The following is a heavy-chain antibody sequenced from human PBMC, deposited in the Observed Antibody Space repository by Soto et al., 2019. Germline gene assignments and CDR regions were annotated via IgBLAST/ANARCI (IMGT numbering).Heavy chain of an antibody. CDR2: IYYSGST. D-gene: IGHD4-17*01. Sequence: PSETLSLTCPVSGGSISSYCWTWIRQPPGKGLEWIGSIYYSGSTYYNPSLKSRVTISVDTSKNQFSLKLSSVTAADTAVYYCASNGEGAFDIWGQGTMVTVSS. V-gene: IGHV4-59*05. CDR1: GGSISSYC. CDR3: ASNGEGAFDI. J-gene: IGHJ3*02.